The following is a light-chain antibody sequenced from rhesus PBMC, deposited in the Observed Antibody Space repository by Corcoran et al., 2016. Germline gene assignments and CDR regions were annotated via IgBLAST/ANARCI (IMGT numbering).Light chain of an antibody. Sequence: DIQMTQSPSSLSASVGDRVTITCRESQGISNYLSWYKQKPGKAPKRLIYAASSLESGVPSRFSGSGSGTEFTLTISSLQPEDFAAYYCLQYNSKPYSFGQGTKVEIK. CDR2: AAS. J-gene: IGKJ2*01. CDR1: QGISNY. V-gene: IGKV1-36*01. CDR3: LQYNSKPYS.